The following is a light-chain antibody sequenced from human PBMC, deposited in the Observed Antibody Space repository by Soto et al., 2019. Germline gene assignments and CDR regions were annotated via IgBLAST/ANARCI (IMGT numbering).Light chain of an antibody. Sequence: QSALTQPASVSGSPGQSITISCTGTSSDIGGYNLVSWYQQHPGKAPKLMIYEVSQRPSGVPDRFSGSKSGNKASLTVSGLQAEDEADYYCSSYGGSNNLVFGGGTKVTVL. CDR3: SSYGGSNNLV. J-gene: IGLJ2*01. CDR1: SSDIGGYNL. V-gene: IGLV2-8*01. CDR2: EVS.